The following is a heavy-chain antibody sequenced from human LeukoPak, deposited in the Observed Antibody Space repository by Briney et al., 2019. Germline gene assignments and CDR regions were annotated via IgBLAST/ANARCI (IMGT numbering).Heavy chain of an antibody. Sequence: ASVKVSCKASGYTFTSYGISWVRQAPGQGLEWMGWISAYNGNTNYAQKLQGRVTMTTDTSTSTAYMELSSLRSEDTAVYYCARGRRFLEWLFASSYYFDYWGQGTLVTVSS. V-gene: IGHV1-18*01. CDR2: ISAYNGNT. J-gene: IGHJ4*02. CDR1: GYTFTSYG. D-gene: IGHD3-3*01. CDR3: ARGRRFLEWLFASSYYFDY.